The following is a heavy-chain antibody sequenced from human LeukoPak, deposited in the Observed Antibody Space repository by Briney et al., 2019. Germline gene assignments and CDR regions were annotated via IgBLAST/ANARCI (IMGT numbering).Heavy chain of an antibody. D-gene: IGHD2-2*01. CDR1: GGSFSGYY. CDR3: ARGVVPAVPTGDY. J-gene: IGHJ4*02. Sequence: PSETLPLTCAVYGGSFSGYYWSWIRQPPGRGLEWIGEINHSGSTNYNPSLKSRVTISVDTSKNQFSLKLSSVTAADTAVYYCARGVVPAVPTGDYWGQGTLVTVSS. CDR2: INHSGST. V-gene: IGHV4-34*01.